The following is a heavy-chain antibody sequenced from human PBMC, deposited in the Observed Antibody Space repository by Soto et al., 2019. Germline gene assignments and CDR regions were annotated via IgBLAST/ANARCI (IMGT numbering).Heavy chain of an antibody. V-gene: IGHV5-51*01. CDR2: IYPGDSDT. Sequence: EVQLVPSGAEVKKPGESLKISCKGSGYSFTSYWIGWVRQMTGKGLEWMGIIYPGDSDTRYSPSFQGQVTISADKSISTRYLQWSSLKASDTAMYYCARAAARPVVSGYYYYGMDVWGQGTTVTVSS. D-gene: IGHD6-6*01. J-gene: IGHJ6*02. CDR3: ARAAARPVVSGYYYYGMDV. CDR1: GYSFTSYW.